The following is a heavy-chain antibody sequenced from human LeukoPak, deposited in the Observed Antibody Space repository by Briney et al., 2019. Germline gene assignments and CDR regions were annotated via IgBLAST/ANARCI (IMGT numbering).Heavy chain of an antibody. CDR3: AKDLLGYCSGGSCYSLGY. Sequence: GGSLRLSCAASGFTFSSCGMHWVRQAPGKGLEWVAFIRYDGSNKYYADSVKGRFTISRDNSKNTLYLQMNSLRAEDTAVYYCAKDLLGYCSGGSCYSLGYWGQGTLVTVSS. CDR2: IRYDGSNK. V-gene: IGHV3-30*02. D-gene: IGHD2-15*01. J-gene: IGHJ4*02. CDR1: GFTFSSCG.